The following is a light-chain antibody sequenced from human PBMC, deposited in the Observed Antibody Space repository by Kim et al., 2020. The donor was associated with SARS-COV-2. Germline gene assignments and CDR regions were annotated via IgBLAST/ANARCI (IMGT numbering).Light chain of an antibody. CDR1: RNNIGDQG. V-gene: IGLV10-54*04. J-gene: IGLJ3*02. Sequence: QTATLTCSGNRNNIGDQGVTWLQQHQGHPPKLLSYRSNQRPSGISERFSASRSGSTASLTITGLQPEDEADYYCSAWDDSLKAWVFGGGTQLTVL. CDR2: RSN. CDR3: SAWDDSLKAWV.